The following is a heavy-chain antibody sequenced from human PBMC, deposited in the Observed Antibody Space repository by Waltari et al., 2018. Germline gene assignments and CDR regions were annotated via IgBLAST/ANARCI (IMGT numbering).Heavy chain of an antibody. J-gene: IGHJ4*02. CDR2: IYHSGST. CDR1: GYSISSGYY. CDR3: ASDGGVSYFDY. Sequence: QVQLQESGPGLVKPSETLSLTCTVSGYSISSGYYWGWIRQPPGKGLEWIGSIYHSGSTYYNPSLKSRVTISVDTSKNQFSLKLSSVTAADTAVYYCASDGGVSYFDYWGQGTLVTVSS. V-gene: IGHV4-38-2*02.